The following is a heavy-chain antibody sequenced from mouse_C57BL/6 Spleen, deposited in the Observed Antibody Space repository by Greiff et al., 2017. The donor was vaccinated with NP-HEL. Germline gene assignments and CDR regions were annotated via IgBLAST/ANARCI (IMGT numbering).Heavy chain of an antibody. V-gene: IGHV1-15*01. D-gene: IGHD1-1*01. Sequence: VQLQQSGAELVRPGASVTLSCKASGYTFTDYEMHWVKQTPVHGLEWIGAIDPETGGTAYNQKFKGKAILTADKSSSTAYMELRSLTSEDSAVYYCTRSGHYGSSYSWYFDVWGTGTTVTVSS. J-gene: IGHJ1*03. CDR3: TRSGHYGSSYSWYFDV. CDR1: GYTFTDYE. CDR2: IDPETGGT.